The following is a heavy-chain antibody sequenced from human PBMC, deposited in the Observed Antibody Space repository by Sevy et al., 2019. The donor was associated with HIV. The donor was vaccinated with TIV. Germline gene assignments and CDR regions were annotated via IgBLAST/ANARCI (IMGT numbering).Heavy chain of an antibody. Sequence: SETLSLTCTVSSGSISSGDYYWSWIRQPPGKGLEWIGYIYYSGSTYYNPSLKSRVTISVDTSKNQFSLKLSSVTAADTAVYYCAREGSGWVNWFDPWGHGTLVTVSS. CDR1: SGSISSGDYY. V-gene: IGHV4-30-4*01. CDR2: IYYSGST. D-gene: IGHD6-19*01. J-gene: IGHJ5*02. CDR3: AREGSGWVNWFDP.